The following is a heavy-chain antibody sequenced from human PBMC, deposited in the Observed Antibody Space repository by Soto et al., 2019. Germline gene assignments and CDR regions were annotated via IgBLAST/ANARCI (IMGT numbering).Heavy chain of an antibody. D-gene: IGHD2-15*01. CDR3: ARDREGFFCSGGSCYSGVYGMDV. J-gene: IGHJ6*02. Sequence: SETLSLTCTVSGGSISSYYWSWIRQPPGKGLEWIGYIYYSGSTNYNPSLKSRVTISVDTSKNQFSLKLSSVTAADTAVYYCARDREGFFCSGGSCYSGVYGMDVWGQGTTVTVSS. V-gene: IGHV4-59*01. CDR1: GGSISSYY. CDR2: IYYSGST.